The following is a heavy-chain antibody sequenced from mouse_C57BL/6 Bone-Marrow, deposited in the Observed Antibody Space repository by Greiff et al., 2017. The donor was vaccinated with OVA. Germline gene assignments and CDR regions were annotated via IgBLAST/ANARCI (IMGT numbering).Heavy chain of an antibody. CDR3: ARCYGSSYVGWYFDV. J-gene: IGHJ1*03. D-gene: IGHD1-1*01. V-gene: IGHV5-6*01. Sequence: EVQLVESGGDLVKPGGSLKLSCAASGFTFSSYGMSWVRQTPDKRLEWVATISSGGSYTYYPDSVKGRFTISRDNAKNTLYLQMSSLKSEDTAMYYCARCYGSSYVGWYFDVWGTGTTVTVSS. CDR1: GFTFSSYG. CDR2: ISSGGSYT.